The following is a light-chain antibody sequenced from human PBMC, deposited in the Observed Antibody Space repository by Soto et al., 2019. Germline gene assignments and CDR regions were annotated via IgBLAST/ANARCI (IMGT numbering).Light chain of an antibody. CDR1: QGISKY. V-gene: IGKV1-27*01. Sequence: DIQMTQSPSSLSASVGDRVTITCRASQGISKYLAWYQQKPGKVPKLLIYAASTLQSGVPSRFSGSGSGTDFTLTISSLQPEDVATYYCQKYNSAPLIFGGGTKVEIK. CDR2: AAS. CDR3: QKYNSAPLI. J-gene: IGKJ4*01.